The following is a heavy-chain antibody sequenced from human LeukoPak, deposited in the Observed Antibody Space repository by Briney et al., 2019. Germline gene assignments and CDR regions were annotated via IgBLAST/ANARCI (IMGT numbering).Heavy chain of an antibody. D-gene: IGHD6-13*01. V-gene: IGHV1-8*01. J-gene: IGHJ4*02. CDR3: ARVFVAAARDFDY. Sequence: GASVKVSCEASGYTFTSYDINWVRQAPGQGLEWMGWMNPNSGNTGYAQKFQGRVTMTRNTSISTAYMELSSLRSEDTAVYYCARVFVAAARDFDYWGQGTLVTVSS. CDR2: MNPNSGNT. CDR1: GYTFTSYD.